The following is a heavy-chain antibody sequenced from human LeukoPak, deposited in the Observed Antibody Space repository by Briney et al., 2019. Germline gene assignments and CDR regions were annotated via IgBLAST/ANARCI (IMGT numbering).Heavy chain of an antibody. CDR2: LSSSGSTI. V-gene: IGHV3-48*03. J-gene: IGHJ4*02. CDR3: ARVGAAVAVDY. Sequence: QPGGSLRLSCAASGFTFSSYEMNWVRQAPGKGLEWVSYLSSSGSTIYYADSVKGRFTISRDNAKNSLYLQMNSLRAEDTAVYYCARVGAAVAVDYGGQGTLVTVSS. CDR1: GFTFSSYE. D-gene: IGHD6-19*01.